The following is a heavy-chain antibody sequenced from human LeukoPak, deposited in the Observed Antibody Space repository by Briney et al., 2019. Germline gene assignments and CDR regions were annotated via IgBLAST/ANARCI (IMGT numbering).Heavy chain of an antibody. CDR1: GGSISSYY. J-gene: IGHJ4*02. CDR2: IYYSGST. V-gene: IGHV4-59*08. Sequence: SETLSLTCTVSGGSISSYYWSWIRQPSGKGLEWIGYIYYSGSTNYNPSLKSRVTISVDTSKNQFSLKLSSVTAADTAVYYCARLPLRSHFDYWGQGTLVTVSS. CDR3: ARLPLRSHFDY.